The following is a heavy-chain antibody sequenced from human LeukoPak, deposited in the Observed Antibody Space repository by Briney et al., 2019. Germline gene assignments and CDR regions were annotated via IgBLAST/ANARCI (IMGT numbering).Heavy chain of an antibody. J-gene: IGHJ4*02. CDR2: IIPIFGTA. CDR1: GGTFSIYA. CDR3: ARSVYSSSWPDY. V-gene: IGHV1-69*13. D-gene: IGHD6-13*01. Sequence: SVKVSCKASGGTFSIYAISWVRQAPRQGLEWMGWIIPIFGTANYAQKFQGRVTITADESTSTAYMELSSLRSEDTAVYYCARSVYSSSWPDYWGQGTLVTVSS.